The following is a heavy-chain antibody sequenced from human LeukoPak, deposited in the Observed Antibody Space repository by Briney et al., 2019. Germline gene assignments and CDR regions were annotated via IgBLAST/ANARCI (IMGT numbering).Heavy chain of an antibody. CDR2: IRSTANGYAT. CDR3: ARRAGAYSHPYDY. V-gene: IGHV3-73*01. Sequence: GGSLRLSCAASGFTFSGSALHWVRQASGKGLEWVGRIRSTANGYATAYAASVKGRFTISRDDSKNTAYLQMNSLRAEDTAVYYCARRAGAYSHPYDYWGQGTLVTVSS. J-gene: IGHJ4*02. D-gene: IGHD4/OR15-4a*01. CDR1: GFTFSGSA.